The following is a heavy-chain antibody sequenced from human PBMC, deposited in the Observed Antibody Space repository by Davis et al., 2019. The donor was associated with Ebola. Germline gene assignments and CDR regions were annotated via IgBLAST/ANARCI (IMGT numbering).Heavy chain of an antibody. CDR2: ISSSGSTI. Sequence: GESLKISCAASGFTFSDYYMSWIRQAPGKGLEWVSYISSSGSTIYYADSVKGRFTISRDNAKNSLYLQMNSLRAEDTAVYYCARDRRLWFRELLSAWDYWGQGTLVTVSS. D-gene: IGHD3-10*01. CDR3: ARDRRLWFRELLSAWDY. V-gene: IGHV3-11*04. J-gene: IGHJ4*02. CDR1: GFTFSDYY.